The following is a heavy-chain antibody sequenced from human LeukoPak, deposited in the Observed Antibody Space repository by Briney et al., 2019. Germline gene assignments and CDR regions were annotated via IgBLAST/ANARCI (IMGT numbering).Heavy chain of an antibody. J-gene: IGHJ4*02. Sequence: ASVKVSCKASGYTFTGYYMHWVRRAPGQGLEWMGWINPNSGGTNYAQKFQGRVTMTRDTSISTAYMELSRLRSDDTAVYYCARGVSKHDYGDYVDYWGQGTLVTVSS. CDR2: INPNSGGT. CDR3: ARGVSKHDYGDYVDY. D-gene: IGHD4-17*01. V-gene: IGHV1-2*02. CDR1: GYTFTGYY.